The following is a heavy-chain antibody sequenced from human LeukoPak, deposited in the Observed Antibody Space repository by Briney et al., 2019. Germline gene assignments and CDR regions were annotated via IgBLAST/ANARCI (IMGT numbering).Heavy chain of an antibody. D-gene: IGHD3/OR15-3a*01. V-gene: IGHV4-59*02. J-gene: IGHJ6*03. CDR2: IHHSGST. CDR3: ARGLDRGNYYYMDV. CDR1: GGSVSFDY. Sequence: SETLSLTCTVSGGSVSFDYWSWIRQPPGKGLEWAGSIHHSGSTNYNPSLKSRVTISVDTPKSQFSLRLSSVSAADTAVYYCARGLDRGNYYYMDVWGKGTTVIVSS.